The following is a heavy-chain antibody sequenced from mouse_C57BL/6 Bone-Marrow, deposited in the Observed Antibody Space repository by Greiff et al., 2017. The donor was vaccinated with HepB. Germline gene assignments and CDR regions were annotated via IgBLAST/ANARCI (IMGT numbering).Heavy chain of an antibody. CDR3: AKEGITTVVAPFAY. J-gene: IGHJ3*01. Sequence: VQLKQSGPGLVAPSQSLSITCTVSGFSLTSYGVSWVRQPPGKGLEWLGVIWGDGSTNYHSALISRLSISKDNSKSQVFLKLNSLQTDDTATYYCAKEGITTVVAPFAYWGQGTLVTVSA. CDR1: GFSLTSYG. V-gene: IGHV2-3*01. CDR2: IWGDGST. D-gene: IGHD1-1*01.